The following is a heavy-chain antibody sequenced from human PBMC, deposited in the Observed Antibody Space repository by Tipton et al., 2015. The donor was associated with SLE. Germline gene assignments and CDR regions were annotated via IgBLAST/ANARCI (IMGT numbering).Heavy chain of an antibody. D-gene: IGHD3-10*01. V-gene: IGHV4-61*01. CDR3: ARAPSGSGSFYYFYYMDV. J-gene: IGHJ6*03. CDR1: GDSISSSSYY. Sequence: TLSLTCTVSGDSISSSSYYWSWIRQPPGKGLEWIGYIYYSGSTNYNPSLKSRVTISVDTSKNQFSLKLSSVTAADTAVYYCARAPSGSGSFYYFYYMDVWGKGTTVTVSS. CDR2: IYYSGST.